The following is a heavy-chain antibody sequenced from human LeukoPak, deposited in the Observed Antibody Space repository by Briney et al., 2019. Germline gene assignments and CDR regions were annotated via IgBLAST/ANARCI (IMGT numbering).Heavy chain of an antibody. J-gene: IGHJ4*02. CDR2: IWYDGSNK. CDR3: GGDLGGGILTGLDY. D-gene: IGHD3-9*01. V-gene: IGHV3-33*01. Sequence: PGGSLRLSCAASGFTFSSYGMHWVRQAPGKGLEWVAVIWYDGSNKYYADSVKGRFTISRDNSKNTLYLQMNSLRAEDTAVYYCGGDLGGGILTGLDYWGQGTLVTVSS. CDR1: GFTFSSYG.